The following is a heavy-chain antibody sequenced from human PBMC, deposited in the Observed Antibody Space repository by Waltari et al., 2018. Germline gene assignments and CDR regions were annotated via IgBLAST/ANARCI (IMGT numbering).Heavy chain of an antibody. V-gene: IGHV3-48*01. D-gene: IGHD2-8*02. Sequence: EVQLVESGGGLVQPGGSLSLSCAASGFTFSSYSMNWVRQAPGKGLEWLSYISSSSTIYYADSVKGRFTISRDNAKNSLDLQMNSLRAEDTGVYYCARGRTAGDNWFDPWGQGTLVTVSS. CDR1: GFTFSSYS. J-gene: IGHJ5*02. CDR2: ISSSSTI. CDR3: ARGRTAGDNWFDP.